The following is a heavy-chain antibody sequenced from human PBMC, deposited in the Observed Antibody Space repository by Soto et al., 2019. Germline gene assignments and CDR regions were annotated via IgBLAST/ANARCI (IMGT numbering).Heavy chain of an antibody. D-gene: IGHD3-22*01. CDR1: GFTFSSYA. CDR3: AREYYYDSSGYYGVDAFDI. V-gene: IGHV3-30-3*01. Sequence: GGSLRLSCAASGFTFSSYAMHWVRQAPGKGLEWVAVISYDGSNKYYADSVKGRFTISRDNSKNTLYLQMNSLRAEDTAVYYCAREYYYDSSGYYGVDAFDIWGQGTMVTVSS. J-gene: IGHJ3*02. CDR2: ISYDGSNK.